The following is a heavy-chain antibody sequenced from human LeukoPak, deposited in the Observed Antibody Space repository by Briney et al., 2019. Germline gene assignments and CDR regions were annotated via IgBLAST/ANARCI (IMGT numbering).Heavy chain of an antibody. CDR1: GYTFTSYY. D-gene: IGHD3-10*01. CDR2: ISPSGGST. Sequence: GASVKVSCKASGYTFTSYYMHWLRQAPGQGLEWMAIISPSGGSTNYAENFQGRVTLTRDMSTSTVYMELSSLRSEDTAVYYCARGYYYGSGSYFGDWGQGTLVTVSS. CDR3: ARGYYYGSGSYFGD. V-gene: IGHV1-46*01. J-gene: IGHJ4*02.